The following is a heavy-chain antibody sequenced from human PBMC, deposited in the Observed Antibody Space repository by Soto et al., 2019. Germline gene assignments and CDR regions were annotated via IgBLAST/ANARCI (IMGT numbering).Heavy chain of an antibody. J-gene: IGHJ6*03. Sequence: EVQLLESGGGLVQPGGSLRLSCAASGFPFNTYAMSWVRQAPGKGPEWVSAISSGGGATFYTDSVKGRFTLSRDNSKNTLYLQMNSLRVEDTGVYFCIRGNHGSYWSDMDVWGKGTTVTVSS. CDR1: GFPFNTYA. CDR2: ISSGGGAT. CDR3: IRGNHGSYWSDMDV. V-gene: IGHV3-23*01. D-gene: IGHD2-15*01.